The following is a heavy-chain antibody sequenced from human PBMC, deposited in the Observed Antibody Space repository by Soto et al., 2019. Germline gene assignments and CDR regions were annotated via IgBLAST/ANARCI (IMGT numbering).Heavy chain of an antibody. CDR2: IYYSGST. CDR3: ARLGAYYQSLDP. D-gene: IGHD2-21*01. J-gene: IGHJ5*02. Sequence: SETRSLTCTVSGGSISSSSYYWGWIRQPPGKGLEWIGSIYYSGSTYYNPSLKSRVTISVDTSKNQFSLKLSSVTAADTAVYYCARLGAYYQSLDPWGPGTLVTVSS. V-gene: IGHV4-39*01. CDR1: GGSISSSSYY.